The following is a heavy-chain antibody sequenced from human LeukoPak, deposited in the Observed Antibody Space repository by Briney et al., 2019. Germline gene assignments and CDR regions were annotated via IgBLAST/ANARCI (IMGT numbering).Heavy chain of an antibody. J-gene: IGHJ4*02. CDR3: AGALTGPYYFDY. CDR2: INSDGSST. D-gene: IGHD4-11*01. V-gene: IGHV3-74*01. Sequence: PGGSLRLSCAASGFTLSSYWMHWVRQAPGKGLVWVSRINSDGSSTSYADSVKGRFTISRDNAKNTLYLQMNSLRAEDTAVYYCAGALTGPYYFDYWGQGTLVTVSS. CDR1: GFTLSSYW.